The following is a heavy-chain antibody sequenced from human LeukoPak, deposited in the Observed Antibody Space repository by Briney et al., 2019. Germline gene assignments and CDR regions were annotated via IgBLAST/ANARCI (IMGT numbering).Heavy chain of an antibody. CDR2: IIPIFGTA. J-gene: IGHJ4*02. V-gene: IGHV1-69*01. Sequence: VASVKVSCKASGGTFSSYAISWVRQAPGQGLEWMGGIIPIFGTANYAQKFQGRVTITADEPTSTAYMELSSLRSEDTAVYYCASEGFGELPYYWGQGTLVTVSS. CDR3: ASEGFGELPYY. D-gene: IGHD3-10*01. CDR1: GGTFSSYA.